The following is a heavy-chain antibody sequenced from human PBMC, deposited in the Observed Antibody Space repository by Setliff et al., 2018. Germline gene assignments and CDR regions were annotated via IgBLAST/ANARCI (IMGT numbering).Heavy chain of an antibody. Sequence: PSETLSLTCTVSGGSISSRSYYWGWNRQPPGKGLEWIGSIYYSGSTYYKPSLKSRVTISVDTSKNQFSLKLSSVTAADTAVYYCARVSSYGSGSYYYYYYGMDVWGQGTTVTV. D-gene: IGHD3-10*01. CDR2: IYYSGST. CDR1: GGSISSRSYY. J-gene: IGHJ6*02. CDR3: ARVSSYGSGSYYYYYYGMDV. V-gene: IGHV4-39*07.